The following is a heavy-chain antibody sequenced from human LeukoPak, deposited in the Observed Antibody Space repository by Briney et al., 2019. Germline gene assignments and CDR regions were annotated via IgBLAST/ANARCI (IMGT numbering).Heavy chain of an antibody. CDR1: GGSIRSYY. CDR2: IYYSGST. J-gene: IGHJ4*02. V-gene: IGHV4-59*01. D-gene: IGHD4-17*01. CDR3: ARTGSTVTMLYPFDH. Sequence: SETLSLTCTVSGGSIRSYYWSWIRQPQGKGLEWIGNIYYSGSTNYNPSLKSRVSISVDTSKNQFSLKLSSVTAADTAVYYCARTGSTVTMLYPFDHWGQGTLVTVSS.